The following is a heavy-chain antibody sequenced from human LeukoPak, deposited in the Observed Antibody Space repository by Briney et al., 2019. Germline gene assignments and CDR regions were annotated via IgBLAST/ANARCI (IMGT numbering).Heavy chain of an antibody. CDR2: IIPIFGTA. CDR1: GGTFSSYA. J-gene: IGHJ4*02. D-gene: IGHD4-23*01. CDR3: AREVDDYGGNSFDY. Sequence: SVKVSCKASGGTFSSYAVSWVRQAPGQGLEWMGGIIPIFGTANYAQKFQGRVTITADESTSTAYMELSSLRSEDTAVYYCAREVDDYGGNSFDYWGQGALVTVSS. V-gene: IGHV1-69*13.